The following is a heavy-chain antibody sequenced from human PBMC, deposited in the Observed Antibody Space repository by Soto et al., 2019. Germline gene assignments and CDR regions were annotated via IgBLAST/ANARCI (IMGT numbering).Heavy chain of an antibody. D-gene: IGHD2-2*01. V-gene: IGHV3-23*01. Sequence: EVQLFESGGGLVQHGVSLRLSCAASGFTVSSYAMNWVRQAAGTGLELVSSISGRGSSIYYAGSVKGPCTISRDNSTNTRHLQITSLRDDDKAVYYGAKGALCSSTNCDVLSCFDPWGQGTLVTVSS. J-gene: IGHJ5*02. CDR1: GFTVSSYA. CDR3: AKGALCSSTNCDVLSCFDP. CDR2: ISGRGSSI.